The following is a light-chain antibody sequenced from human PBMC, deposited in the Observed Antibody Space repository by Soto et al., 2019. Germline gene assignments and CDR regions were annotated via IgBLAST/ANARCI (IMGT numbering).Light chain of an antibody. CDR1: TSDVSSYNY. CDR3: SSYTSSSTYV. J-gene: IGLJ1*01. V-gene: IGLV2-14*01. CDR2: DVS. Sequence: QSALTQPASVSGSPGQSFAISCTGTTSDVSSYNYVSWYQKHPGKAHKVIIYDVSNRPSGVSDHLSGSKSGNTASFTIFGLQAEDEADYHCSSYTSSSTYVFGGGTKVTVL.